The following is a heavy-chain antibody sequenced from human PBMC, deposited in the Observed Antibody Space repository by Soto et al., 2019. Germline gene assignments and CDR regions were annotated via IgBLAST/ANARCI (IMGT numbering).Heavy chain of an antibody. CDR3: ARDQDALWFGELYY. D-gene: IGHD3-10*01. CDR2: IYHSGST. V-gene: IGHV4-30-2*01. Sequence: SLTCAVSGGSISSGGYSWSWIRQPPGKGLEWIGYIYHSGSTYYNPSLKSRVTISVDRSKNQFSLKLSSVTAADTAVYYCARDQDALWFGELYYWGQGTLVTVSS. CDR1: GGSISSGGYS. J-gene: IGHJ4*02.